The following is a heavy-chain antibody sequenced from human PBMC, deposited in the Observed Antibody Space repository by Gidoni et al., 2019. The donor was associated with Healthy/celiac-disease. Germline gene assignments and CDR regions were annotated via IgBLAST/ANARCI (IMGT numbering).Heavy chain of an antibody. CDR2: ISSSSSYI. J-gene: IGHJ6*02. CDR1: GFTFISST. CDR3: ARDLYYGSGRFSDYYGMDV. Sequence: EVQLVESGGCLVKPGVSLRLSCAPSGFTFISSTFKWVRQDPGKGMEWVSSISSSSSYIYYADSVKGRFTISRDNAKNSLYLKMNSLRAEDTAVYYCARDLYYGSGRFSDYYGMDVWGQGTTVTVSS. V-gene: IGHV3-21*01. D-gene: IGHD3-10*01.